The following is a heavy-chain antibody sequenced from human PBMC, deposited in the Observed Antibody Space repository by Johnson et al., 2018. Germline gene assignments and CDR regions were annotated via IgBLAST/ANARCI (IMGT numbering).Heavy chain of an antibody. CDR1: GFTFSTYG. D-gene: IGHD6-19*01. J-gene: IGHJ6*03. V-gene: IGHV3-30*03. CDR3: ARGRGGWLYYNSYYMDV. CDR2: MSYDGSNK. Sequence: VQLVESGGGVVQPGRSLRLSCAASGFTFSTYGMHWVRQAPGKGLEWVAVMSYDGSNKYYADSVNGRFTISRDNSKNTLYLQMNSLRTEDTAVYYCARGRGGWLYYNSYYMDVWGKGTTVTVSS.